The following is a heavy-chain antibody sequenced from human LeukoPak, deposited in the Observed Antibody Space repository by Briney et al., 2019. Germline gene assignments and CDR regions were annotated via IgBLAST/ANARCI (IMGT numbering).Heavy chain of an antibody. Sequence: GGSLRLSCAASGFSFSVYWMHWVRQAPGKGPVWVSRIKTDGSITDYADSVKGRFTISRDNAKNSLYLQMNSLRAEDMALYYCAKDMSGYYDSSGYLDYWGQGTLVTVSS. CDR3: AKDMSGYYDSSGYLDY. V-gene: IGHV3-74*01. J-gene: IGHJ4*02. CDR2: IKTDGSIT. D-gene: IGHD3-22*01. CDR1: GFSFSVYW.